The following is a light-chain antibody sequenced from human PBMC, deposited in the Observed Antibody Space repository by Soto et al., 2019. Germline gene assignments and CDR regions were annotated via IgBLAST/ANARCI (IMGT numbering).Light chain of an antibody. V-gene: IGLV1-47*01. CDR3: EAWDDSLSGLV. CDR1: SSHIVSNY. J-gene: IGLJ1*01. CDR2: RNN. Sequence: QSVLTQPPSASGTPGQSVTISCSGSSSHIVSNYVYWYQQLPGTAPKLLIYRNNQRPSGVPARFSGSKYGTSASLAISGRRSEDEAYYDCEAWDDSLSGLVFGNGTKVTVL.